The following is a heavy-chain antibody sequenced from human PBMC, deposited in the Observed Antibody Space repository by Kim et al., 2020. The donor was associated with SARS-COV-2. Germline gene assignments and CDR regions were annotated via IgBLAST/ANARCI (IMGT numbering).Heavy chain of an antibody. Sequence: GGSLRLSCAASGFTFSNAWMSWVRQAPGKGLEWVGRIKSKTDGGTTDYAAPVKGRFTISRDDSKNTLYLQMNSLKTEDTAVYYCTTGLTWYYYDSSGFLCRYWGQGTLVTVSS. CDR1: GFTFSNAW. CDR2: IKSKTDGGTT. V-gene: IGHV3-15*01. J-gene: IGHJ4*02. CDR3: TTGLTWYYYDSSGFLCRY. D-gene: IGHD3-22*01.